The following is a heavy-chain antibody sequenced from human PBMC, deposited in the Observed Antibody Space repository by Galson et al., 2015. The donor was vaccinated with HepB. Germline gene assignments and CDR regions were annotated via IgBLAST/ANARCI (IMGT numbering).Heavy chain of an antibody. CDR3: ARAEFLTGYYNPYFDY. V-gene: IGHV4-34*01. CDR1: GGSFSGYY. J-gene: IGHJ4*02. D-gene: IGHD3-9*01. Sequence: ETLSLTCAVYGGSFSGYYWSWIRQPPGKGLEWIGEINHSGSTNYNPSLKSRVTISVDTSKNQFSLKLSSVTAADTAVYYCARAEFLTGYYNPYFDYWGQGTLVTVSS. CDR2: INHSGST.